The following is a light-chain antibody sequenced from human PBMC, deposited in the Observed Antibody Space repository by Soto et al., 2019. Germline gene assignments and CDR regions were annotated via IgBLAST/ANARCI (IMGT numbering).Light chain of an antibody. CDR1: QIVSSY. J-gene: IGKJ1*01. Sequence: EIVLTQSPATLSLSPGERSTLSCRASQIVSSYLAWYQQKPGQAPRLLIYDASNRATGIPARFSGSGSGTDFTLTISSLEPEDFAVYYCQQRSNWPPTWTFGQGTKVDI. CDR2: DAS. V-gene: IGKV3-11*01. CDR3: QQRSNWPPTWT.